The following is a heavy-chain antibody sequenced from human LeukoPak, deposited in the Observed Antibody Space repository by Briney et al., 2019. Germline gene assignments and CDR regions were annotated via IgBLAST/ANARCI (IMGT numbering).Heavy chain of an antibody. J-gene: IGHJ1*01. V-gene: IGHV3-7*01. CDR1: GFTFNSCW. CDR2: INPDGRDT. D-gene: IGHD2-21*02. Sequence: GGSLRLSCVVSGFTFNSCWMNWVRQAPGKGLEWVAHINPDGRDTYYVDSVKGRFTISRDNAQNSMYLQMNSLRVEDTAVYYCATWGDTTAEYFQRWGQGALVTVSS. CDR3: ATWGDTTAEYFQR.